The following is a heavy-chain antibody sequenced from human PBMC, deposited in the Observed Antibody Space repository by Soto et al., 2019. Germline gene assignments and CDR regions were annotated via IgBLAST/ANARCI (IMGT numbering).Heavy chain of an antibody. CDR3: AKDLKVSGSHYGTLNYYYGMDV. CDR2: IAYDGSLK. J-gene: IGHJ6*02. D-gene: IGHD3-10*01. CDR1: GFTFSSYG. Sequence: QVQLVESGGGVVQPGGTLRLSCAASGFTFSSYGMQRVRQAPGKGLEWVAVIAYDGSLKYYVDSVKGRFTISRDNSKNTLYLQINSLRAEDTAVYYCAKDLKVSGSHYGTLNYYYGMDVWGQGTTVSVSS. V-gene: IGHV3-30*18.